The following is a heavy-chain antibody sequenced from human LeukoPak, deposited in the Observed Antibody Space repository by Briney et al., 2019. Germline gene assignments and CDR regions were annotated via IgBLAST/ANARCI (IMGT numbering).Heavy chain of an antibody. D-gene: IGHD3-22*01. J-gene: IGHJ3*02. CDR1: GGSLSHYY. Sequence: PSETLSLTCTVSGGSLSHYYWNWIRQSAGMRLEWIGRLYTGGITEYNPSLKSRVTMSVDTSKSQFSLEVRSVTAADTALYYCATWSSGYYFDAFDIWGQGTMVTVSS. V-gene: IGHV4-4*07. CDR2: LYTGGIT. CDR3: ATWSSGYYFDAFDI.